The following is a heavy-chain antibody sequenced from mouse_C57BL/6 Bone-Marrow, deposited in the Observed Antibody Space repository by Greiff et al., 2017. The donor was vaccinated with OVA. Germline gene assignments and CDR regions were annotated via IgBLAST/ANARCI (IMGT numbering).Heavy chain of an antibody. Sequence: QVQLQQSGAVLVKPGASVQLSCKTSGYTFTSSWMPWVKPRPGRVLEWIGRIDPNSGGTKYNEKFKSKATLTVDKPSSTAYMQLSSLTSEDSAVYYCARGSNYEFAYWGQGTLVTVSA. J-gene: IGHJ3*01. V-gene: IGHV1-72*01. CDR1: GYTFTSSW. D-gene: IGHD2-5*01. CDR3: ARGSNYEFAY. CDR2: IDPNSGGT.